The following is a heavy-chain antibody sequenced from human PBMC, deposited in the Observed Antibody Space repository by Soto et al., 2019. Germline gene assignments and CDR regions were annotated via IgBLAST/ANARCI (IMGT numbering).Heavy chain of an antibody. CDR3: ARGYCTNGVCYLDSHYNWFDH. CDR1: GGTFSSYA. D-gene: IGHD2-8*01. CDR2: ITPIFGTA. Sequence: SVKVSCKASGGTFSSYAISWVRQAPGQGLEWMGGITPIFGTANYAQKFQGRVTITADESTSTAYMELSSLRSEDTAVYYCARGYCTNGVCYLDSHYNWFDHWG. V-gene: IGHV1-69*13. J-gene: IGHJ5*02.